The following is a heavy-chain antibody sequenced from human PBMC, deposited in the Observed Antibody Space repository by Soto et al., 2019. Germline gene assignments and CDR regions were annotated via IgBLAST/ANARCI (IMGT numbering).Heavy chain of an antibody. V-gene: IGHV4-34*01. CDR3: ARGGYSYDDPFDY. CDR1: GGSPSVYY. J-gene: IGHJ4*02. CDR2: INHSGRA. Sequence: SKPLSLTRAVYGGSPSVYYWSWTRQPPGKGLEWIGEINHSGRANYNPSLESRVTISVDTSKNQFSLRLSSLTATDTAVYFCARGGYSYDDPFDYWGQGTLVTVS. D-gene: IGHD5-18*01.